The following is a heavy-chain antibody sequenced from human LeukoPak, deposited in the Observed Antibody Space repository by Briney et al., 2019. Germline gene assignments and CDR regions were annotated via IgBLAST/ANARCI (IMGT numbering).Heavy chain of an antibody. CDR1: GFTFSSYG. J-gene: IGHJ4*02. Sequence: GRSLRLSCAASGFTFSSYGMHWVRQAPGKGLEWVAVISYDGSNKYYADSVKGRFTISRDNSKNTLYLQMNSLRAEDTAVYYCAKDPHGDYYFDYWGQGTLVTVSS. CDR3: AKDPHGDYYFDY. CDR2: ISYDGSNK. V-gene: IGHV3-30*18. D-gene: IGHD4-17*01.